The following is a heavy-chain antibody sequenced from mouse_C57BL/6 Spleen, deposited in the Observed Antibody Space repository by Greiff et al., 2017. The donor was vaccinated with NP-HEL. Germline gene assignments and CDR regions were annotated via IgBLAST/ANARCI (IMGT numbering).Heavy chain of an antibody. J-gene: IGHJ3*01. D-gene: IGHD1-1*01. CDR3: ARDFVSSSAWFAY. V-gene: IGHV1-9*01. CDR2: ILPGSGST. CDR1: GYTFTGYW. Sequence: QVQLQQSGAELMKPGASVKLSCKATGYTFTGYWIEWVKQRPGHGLEWIGVILPGSGSTNYNEKFKGKATFTADTSSNTVYMQLISLTTEYSAIYYCARDFVSSSAWFAYWGQGTLVTVSA.